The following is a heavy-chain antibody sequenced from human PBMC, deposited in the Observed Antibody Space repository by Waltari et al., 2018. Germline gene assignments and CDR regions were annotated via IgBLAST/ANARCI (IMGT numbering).Heavy chain of an antibody. V-gene: IGHV1-69*14. J-gene: IGHJ1*01. Sequence: QVQLVQSGAEVKKPGSSVKVSCKASGGTFSSYAISWVRQAPGEGLEWMGGLTPIFGTSNYAKKSQAKVTITAHKSTSTAYMELSSLRSEDTAVYYCARGASSSWYEGGYFQHWGQGTLVTVSS. CDR1: GGTFSSYA. D-gene: IGHD6-13*01. CDR2: LTPIFGTS. CDR3: ARGASSSWYEGGYFQH.